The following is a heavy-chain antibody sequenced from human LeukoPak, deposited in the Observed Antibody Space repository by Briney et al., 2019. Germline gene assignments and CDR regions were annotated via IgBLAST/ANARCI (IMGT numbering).Heavy chain of an antibody. Sequence: GGSLRLSCAASGFTFSSYGMHWVRQAPGKGLEWVAVVSYDGSNKYYADSVKGRFTISRVNSKNALYLQMNSLRAEDTAVYYCARAAYYFDGSGPTWFDPWGQGTLVTVSS. CDR1: GFTFSSYG. CDR2: VSYDGSNK. CDR3: ARAAYYFDGSGPTWFDP. D-gene: IGHD3-22*01. V-gene: IGHV3-30*03. J-gene: IGHJ5*02.